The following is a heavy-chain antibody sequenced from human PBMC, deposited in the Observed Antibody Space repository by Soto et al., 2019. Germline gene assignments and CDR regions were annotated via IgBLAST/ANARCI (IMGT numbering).Heavy chain of an antibody. J-gene: IGHJ6*02. V-gene: IGHV1-2*04. Sequence: ASVKVSCKAPAYTFTSYYIHWVRQAPGHGLEWMGWSNPNSGGTNYAQKFQVWVTMTRDTSISTAYMELSRLRSDDTAVYYCARDPHPSRGGYYGMDVWGQGTTVTVSS. D-gene: IGHD1-26*01. CDR2: SNPNSGGT. CDR1: AYTFTSYY. CDR3: ARDPHPSRGGYYGMDV.